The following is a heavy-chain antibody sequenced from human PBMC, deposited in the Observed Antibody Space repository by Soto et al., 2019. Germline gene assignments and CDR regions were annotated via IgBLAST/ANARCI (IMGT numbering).Heavy chain of an antibody. D-gene: IGHD2-8*01. Sequence: PSETLSLTCTVSGDSIGTTHSYWAWIRQSPGKGLEWIGNIHYSGSTYYMPSRRSRVTLSVDTSKNQFSLRLTSVTAEDTAVYYCARHEGNGNVWPLDYWGQGILVTVSS. CDR2: IHYSGST. CDR3: ARHEGNGNVWPLDY. V-gene: IGHV4-39*01. CDR1: GDSIGTTHSY. J-gene: IGHJ4*02.